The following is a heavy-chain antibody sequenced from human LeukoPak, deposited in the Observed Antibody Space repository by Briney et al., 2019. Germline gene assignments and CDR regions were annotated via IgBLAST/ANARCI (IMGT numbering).Heavy chain of an antibody. CDR1: GYTFTGYY. CDR2: INPNSGGT. J-gene: IGHJ3*02. D-gene: IGHD3-22*01. V-gene: IGHV1-2*02. Sequence: ASVTVSCTASGYTFTGYYMHWVRQAPGQGLEWMGWINPNSGGTNYAQKFQGRVTMTRDTSISTAYMELSRLRSDDTAVYYCASGRLYDSSGYLDDAFDIWGQGTMVTVSS. CDR3: ASGRLYDSSGYLDDAFDI.